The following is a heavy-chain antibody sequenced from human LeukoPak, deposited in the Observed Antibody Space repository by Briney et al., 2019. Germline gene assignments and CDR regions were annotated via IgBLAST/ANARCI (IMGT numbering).Heavy chain of an antibody. CDR1: GFTFSSYA. J-gene: IGHJ4*02. CDR3: AKGSGDYLFDY. V-gene: IGHV3-64D*06. Sequence: GGSLRLSCSASGFTFSSYAMHWVRQAPGKGLEYVSAISSNGGSTYYADSVKGRFTISRDNSKNTLYLQMSSLRAEDTAVYYCAKGSGDYLFDYWGQGTLVTVSS. D-gene: IGHD4-17*01. CDR2: ISSNGGST.